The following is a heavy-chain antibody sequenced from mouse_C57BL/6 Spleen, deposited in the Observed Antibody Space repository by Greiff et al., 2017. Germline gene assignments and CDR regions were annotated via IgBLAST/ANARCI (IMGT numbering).Heavy chain of an antibody. CDR3: ARDHLGFDY. CDR1: GFTFSSYA. CDR2: ISDGGSYT. J-gene: IGHJ2*01. V-gene: IGHV5-4*01. Sequence: EVHLVESGGGLVKPGGSLKLSCAASGFTFSSYAMSWVRQTPEKRLEWVATISDGGSYTYYPDNVKGRFTISRDNAKNNLYLQMSHLKSEDTAMYYCARDHLGFDYWGQGTTLTVSS. D-gene: IGHD4-1*01.